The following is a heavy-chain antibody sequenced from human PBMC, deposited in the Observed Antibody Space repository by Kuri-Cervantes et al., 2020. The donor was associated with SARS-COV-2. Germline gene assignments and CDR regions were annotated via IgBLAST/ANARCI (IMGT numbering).Heavy chain of an antibody. CDR2: IYYSGST. CDR3: AALAAAGSVDY. J-gene: IGHJ4*02. Sequence: GSLRLSCTVSGGSISSSSYYWGWIRQPPGKGLEWSGSIYYSGSTYYNPSLKSRVTISVDTSKNQFSLKLSSVTAADTAVYYCAALAAAGSVDYWGQGTLVTVSS. V-gene: IGHV4-39*01. CDR1: GGSISSSSYY. D-gene: IGHD6-13*01.